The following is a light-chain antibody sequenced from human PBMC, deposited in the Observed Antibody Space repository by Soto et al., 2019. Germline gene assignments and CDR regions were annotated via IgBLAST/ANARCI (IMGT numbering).Light chain of an antibody. CDR2: GAS. CDR1: QSVSSSY. V-gene: IGKV3-20*01. J-gene: IGKJ4*01. Sequence: EIVLTQSPGTLSLSPGERATVAWRASQSVSSSYLAWYQQKRGQAPRLLVYGASSRATGIPDRFSGSGSGTDFTLTISRLEPADLAVYYCQQYGSSPTFGGGTKVDIK. CDR3: QQYGSSPT.